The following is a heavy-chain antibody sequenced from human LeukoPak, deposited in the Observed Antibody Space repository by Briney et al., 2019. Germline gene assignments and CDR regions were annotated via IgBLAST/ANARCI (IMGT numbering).Heavy chain of an antibody. Sequence: GGSLRLSCAASGFTFSSYGMHWVRQAPGKGLEWVAFIRYDGSNKYYADSVKGRFTISRDNSKNTLYLQMNSLRAEDTAVYYCAKGKYYGPGTMGDYWGQGTLVTVSS. D-gene: IGHD3-10*01. CDR1: GFTFSSYG. CDR3: AKGKYYGPGTMGDY. CDR2: IRYDGSNK. J-gene: IGHJ4*02. V-gene: IGHV3-30*02.